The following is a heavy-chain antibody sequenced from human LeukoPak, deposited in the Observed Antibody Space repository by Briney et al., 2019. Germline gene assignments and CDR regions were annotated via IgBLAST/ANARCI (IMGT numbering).Heavy chain of an antibody. Sequence: PSETLSLTCAVYGGSFSGYYWSWIRQPPGKGQEWIGEINPSGSTNYNPSLKSRVTISLEMSKNQFSLKLRYVTAADTAVYYCARLISGKRCDGGSCYGVPRLTAPYYFDSWGQATQVTVSS. CDR3: ARLISGKRCDGGSCYGVPRLTAPYYFDS. V-gene: IGHV4-34*01. CDR2: INPSGST. J-gene: IGHJ4*02. D-gene: IGHD2-15*01. CDR1: GGSFSGYY.